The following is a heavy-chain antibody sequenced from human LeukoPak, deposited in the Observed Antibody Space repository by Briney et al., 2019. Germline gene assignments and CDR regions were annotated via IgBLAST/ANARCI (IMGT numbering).Heavy chain of an antibody. V-gene: IGHV4-34*01. CDR3: ARGGYDLNFDY. Sequence: SETLSLTCAVYGGSFSGYYWSWIRQPPGKGLECIGEINHRGSANYNPSLKSRVTISIDTSKNHFSLKLSSVTAADTAVYFCARGGYDLNFDYWGQGALVTVSS. CDR2: INHRGSA. CDR1: GGSFSGYY. J-gene: IGHJ4*02. D-gene: IGHD5-12*01.